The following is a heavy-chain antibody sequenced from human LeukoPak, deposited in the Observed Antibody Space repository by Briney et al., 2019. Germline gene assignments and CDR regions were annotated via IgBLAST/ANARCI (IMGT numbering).Heavy chain of an antibody. CDR1: GYTFTTYA. J-gene: IGHJ4*02. CDR3: AREASGGYFDY. V-gene: IGHV1-46*01. D-gene: IGHD4-23*01. CDR2: INPTGDST. Sequence: GASVKVSCKASGYTFTTYAVSWVRQAPGQGLEWVGLINPTGDSTNYAQNFRGRVTMTRDTSTSTVYMDLSSLRSEDTAVYYCAREASGGYFDYWGQGTLVTVSS.